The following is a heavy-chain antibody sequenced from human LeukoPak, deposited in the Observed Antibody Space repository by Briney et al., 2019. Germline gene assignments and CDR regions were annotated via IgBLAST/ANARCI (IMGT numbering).Heavy chain of an antibody. CDR3: ARSYDATAKPYYFDY. CDR2: IIPIFGTA. CDR1: GGTFTCYA. V-gene: IGHV1-69*01. D-gene: IGHD4-17*01. Sequence: SVKVSCTASGGTFTCYAISWLRHAPGQGLEWIGGIIPIFGTANYAQKFQGRVTITADESTSTAYMELSSLRSEDTAVYYCARSYDATAKPYYFDYWGQGTLVTVSS. J-gene: IGHJ4*02.